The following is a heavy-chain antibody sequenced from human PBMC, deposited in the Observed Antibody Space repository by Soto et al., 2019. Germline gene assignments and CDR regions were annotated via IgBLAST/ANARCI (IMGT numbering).Heavy chain of an antibody. CDR3: AKRPKDSSSWYDSYYYYGMDV. CDR2: ISGSGGST. V-gene: IGHV3-23*01. CDR1: GFTFSSYA. Sequence: GGSLRLSCAASGFTFSSYAMSWVRQAPGKGLEWVSAISGSGGSTYYADSVKGRFTISRDNSKNTLYLQMNSLRAEDTAVYYCAKRPKDSSSWYDSYYYYGMDVWGQGTTVTVSS. J-gene: IGHJ6*02. D-gene: IGHD6-13*01.